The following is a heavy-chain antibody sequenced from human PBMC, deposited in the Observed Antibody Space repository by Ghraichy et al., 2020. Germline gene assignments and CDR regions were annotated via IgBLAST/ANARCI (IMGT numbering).Heavy chain of an antibody. CDR1: GGSFSGYY. CDR2: INHSGST. Sequence: SETLSLTCAVYGGSFSGYYWTWIRQPPGEGLEWIGEINHSGSTNYNPSLKSRVTISADMSKNQFSLNLTSVTAADTAVYYCARSMSTSPRGFDYWGQGNLVTVSS. D-gene: IGHD5-24*01. CDR3: ARSMSTSPRGFDY. V-gene: IGHV4-34*01. J-gene: IGHJ4*02.